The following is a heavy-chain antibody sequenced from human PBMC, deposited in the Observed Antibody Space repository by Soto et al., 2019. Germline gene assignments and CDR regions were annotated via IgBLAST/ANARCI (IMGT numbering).Heavy chain of an antibody. J-gene: IGHJ6*02. V-gene: IGHV3-72*01. D-gene: IGHD2-8*01. CDR2: TRNKANSTPT. CDR3: ARDNGDYYYYYGMDV. CDR1: GFTFSDNY. Sequence: EVQLVESGGGLVQPGGSLRLSCAASGFTFSDNYMDWVRQAPGKGLEWVGRTRNKANSTPTEYAASVKGRFTISRDDSKNSLYLQMNSLKTEDTAVYYCARDNGDYYYYYGMDVWGQGTTVTVSS.